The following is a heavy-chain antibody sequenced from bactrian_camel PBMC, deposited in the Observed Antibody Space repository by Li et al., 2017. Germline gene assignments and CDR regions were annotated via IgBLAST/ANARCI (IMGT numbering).Heavy chain of an antibody. V-gene: IGHV3S53*01. J-gene: IGHJ4*01. D-gene: IGHD1*01. CDR3: AAVDTDLRSYCVPRTEHFEW. CDR1: RGSYSVQC. Sequence: HVQLVESGGGLVQPGGSLTLSCTASRGSYSVQCWVWFRQAPGKEREGVATIYRGDAAGYADSVKGRFTISQDSAKNTVYLQMNSLNPEDAAIYFCAAVDTDLRSYCVPRTEHFEWWGQGTQVTVS. CDR2: IYRGDAA.